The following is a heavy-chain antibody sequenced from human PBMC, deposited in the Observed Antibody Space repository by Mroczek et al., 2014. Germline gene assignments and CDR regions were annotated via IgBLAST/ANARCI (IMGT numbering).Heavy chain of an antibody. J-gene: IGHJ4*02. CDR2: INHSGST. CDR1: GGSFSGYY. V-gene: IGHV4-34*01. CDR3: ARASPGGRWSYDYHDY. Sequence: QVQLQHGAAGLLKPSETLSLTCAVYGGSFSGYYWSWIRQPPGKGLEWIGEINHSGSTNYNPSLKSRVTISVDTSKNQFSLKLSSVTAADTAVYYCARASPGGRWSYDYHDYWGQGTLVTVSS. D-gene: IGHD1-26*01.